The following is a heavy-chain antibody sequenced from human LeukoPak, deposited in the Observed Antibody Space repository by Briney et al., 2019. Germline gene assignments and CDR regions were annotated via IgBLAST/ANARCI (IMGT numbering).Heavy chain of an antibody. V-gene: IGHV4-4*02. D-gene: IGHD3-22*01. CDR1: GGSISSSNW. CDR2: IYHSGST. Sequence: PSETLSLTCAVSGGSISSSNWWSWVRQPPGKGLEWIGEIYHSGSTNYNPSLKSRVTISVDKSKNQFSLKLSSVTAADTAVYYCARENYYNTSGVTDYWGQGTLVTVSS. J-gene: IGHJ4*02. CDR3: ARENYYNTSGVTDY.